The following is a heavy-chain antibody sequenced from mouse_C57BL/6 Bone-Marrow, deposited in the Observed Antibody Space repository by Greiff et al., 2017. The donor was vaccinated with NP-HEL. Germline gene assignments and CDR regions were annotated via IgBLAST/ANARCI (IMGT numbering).Heavy chain of an antibody. D-gene: IGHD1-1*01. V-gene: IGHV3-6*01. J-gene: IGHJ1*03. CDR2: ISYDGSN. CDR3: ARDTTVVLHWYFDV. CDR1: GYSITSGYY. Sequence: EVKLQESGPGLVKPSQSLSLTCSVTGYSITSGYYWNWIRQSPGNKLEWMGYISYDGSNNYNPSLKNRISITRDTSKNQFFLKLNSVTTEDTATYYCARDTTVVLHWYFDVWGTGTTVTVSS.